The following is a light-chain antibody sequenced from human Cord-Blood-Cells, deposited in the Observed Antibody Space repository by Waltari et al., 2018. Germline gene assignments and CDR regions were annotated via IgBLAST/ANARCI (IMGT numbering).Light chain of an antibody. CDR2: DAS. J-gene: IGKJ1*01. Sequence: EIVLTQSPATLSLSPGDRATLSCRASQSVSSYFAWYQQKPGQAPRLLIYDASNRATGIPARFSGSGSGTDFTLTISSLEPEDFAVYYCQQRSNWPPAWTFGQGTKVEIK. CDR3: QQRSNWPPAWT. V-gene: IGKV3-11*01. CDR1: QSVSSY.